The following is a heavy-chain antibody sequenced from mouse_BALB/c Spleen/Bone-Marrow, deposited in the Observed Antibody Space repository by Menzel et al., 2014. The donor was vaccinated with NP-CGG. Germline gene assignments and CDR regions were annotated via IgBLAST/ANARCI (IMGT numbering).Heavy chain of an antibody. J-gene: IGHJ4*01. Sequence: LVESGAELAKPGASVKMSCKASGYTFTSYWMHWVKQRPGQGLEWIGYINPSTGYTEYNQKFKDKATLTADKSSSTAYMQLSSLTSEDSAVYYCARPPYYYGSSYDAVDYWGQGTSVTVSS. D-gene: IGHD1-1*01. CDR1: GYTFTSYW. CDR2: INPSTGYT. CDR3: ARPPYYYGSSYDAVDY. V-gene: IGHV1-7*01.